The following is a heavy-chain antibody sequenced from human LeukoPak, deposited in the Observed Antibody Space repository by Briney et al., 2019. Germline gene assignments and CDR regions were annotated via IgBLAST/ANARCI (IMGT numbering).Heavy chain of an antibody. J-gene: IGHJ4*02. V-gene: IGHV1-2*02. D-gene: IGHD3/OR15-3a*01. CDR3: ARVADFRQSFDF. CDR2: INPNSGGT. Sequence: ASVKVSCKASGYTFTAYYLHWVRQAPGQGLEWMGWINPNSGGTNYAQTFQGRVTMTRDTSISTAYMDLSTLRSDDTAVYYCARVADFRQSFDFWGQGTLVIVSS. CDR1: GYTFTAYY.